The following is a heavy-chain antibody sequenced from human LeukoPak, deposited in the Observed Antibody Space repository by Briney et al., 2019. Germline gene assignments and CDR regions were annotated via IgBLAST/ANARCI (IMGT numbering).Heavy chain of an antibody. J-gene: IGHJ6*03. CDR2: IKQDGSEK. D-gene: IGHD3-3*01. CDR3: ARDRRAPYYGFRSGYIDHYYMDV. Sequence: GGSLRLSCAASEFTFNNYWMSWVRQAPGKGLEWVANIKQDGSEKYYVDSVKGRFTISRDNAKNSLYLQMNSLRAEDTAVYYCARDRRAPYYGFRSGYIDHYYMDVWGKGTTVTISS. CDR1: EFTFNNYW. V-gene: IGHV3-7*01.